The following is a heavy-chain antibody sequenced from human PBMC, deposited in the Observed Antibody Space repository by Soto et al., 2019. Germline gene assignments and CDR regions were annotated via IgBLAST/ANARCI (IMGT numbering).Heavy chain of an antibody. V-gene: IGHV3-23*01. Sequence: EVQLLESGGGLVQPGGSLRLSCAASGFTFSSYAMNWVRQAPGKGLEWVSAISGSGGSTFYADSVKGRFTISRDNSKNTLYMQMNSLRVEDTAVYFCAKKAPRGGQLGYFDSWGQGTLVTVSS. CDR1: GFTFSSYA. J-gene: IGHJ4*02. CDR2: ISGSGGST. CDR3: AKKAPRGGQLGYFDS. D-gene: IGHD6-6*01.